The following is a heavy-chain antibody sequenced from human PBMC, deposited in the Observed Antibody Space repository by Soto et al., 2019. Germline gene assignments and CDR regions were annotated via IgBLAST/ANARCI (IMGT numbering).Heavy chain of an antibody. J-gene: IGHJ2*01. D-gene: IGHD3-16*01. Sequence: EVQLLESGGGLARPGGSLRLSCVASGFTFSDYAMTWVRQAPGKGLEWVATISATGGNIEYTDSLKGRFTISSDNSKNTLYLQLNGLTSDDTAVHYCAQVAGGLGYFDLWGRGTLVTVSS. CDR1: GFTFSDYA. CDR3: AQVAGGLGYFDL. CDR2: ISATGGNI. V-gene: IGHV3-23*01.